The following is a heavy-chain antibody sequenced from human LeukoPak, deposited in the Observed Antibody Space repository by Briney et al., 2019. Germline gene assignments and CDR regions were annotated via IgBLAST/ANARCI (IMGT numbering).Heavy chain of an antibody. J-gene: IGHJ4*02. CDR3: ARQLGEMTYYYDSSGHSGYYFDY. CDR1: GGSISGSY. CDR2: MYNSGST. D-gene: IGHD3-22*01. Sequence: SETLSLTCTVSGGSISGSYWSWIRQPPGKGLEWIAYMYNSGSTNYNPSLKSRVTISIDTSKNQFSLKLSSVTAADTAVYYCARQLGEMTYYYDSSGHSGYYFDYWGQGTLVTVSS. V-gene: IGHV4-59*08.